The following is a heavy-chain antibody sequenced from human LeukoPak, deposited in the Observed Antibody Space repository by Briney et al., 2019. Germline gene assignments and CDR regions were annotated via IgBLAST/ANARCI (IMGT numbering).Heavy chain of an antibody. CDR1: GFTFSNYA. CDR3: AGRVTGYSSGYVY. V-gene: IGHV3-23*01. D-gene: IGHD5-18*01. J-gene: IGHJ4*02. Sequence: GGSLRLSCVASGFTFSNYAMSWVRQAPEKGLDWVSVISGSAHKIRYADSVKGRFTISRDNSENTVYLQMNNLRAEDTALYYCAGRVTGYSSGYVYWGQGTLVIVSS. CDR2: ISGSAHKI.